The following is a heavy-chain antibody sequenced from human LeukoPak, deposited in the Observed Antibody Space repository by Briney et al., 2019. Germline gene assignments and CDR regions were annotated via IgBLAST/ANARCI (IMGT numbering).Heavy chain of an antibody. D-gene: IGHD3-16*01. V-gene: IGHV3-66*01. J-gene: IGHJ4*02. Sequence: GGPLRLSCAASGFTFSHYAMHWVRQAPGKGLEWVSVLYSGGSTNYADSVKGRFTISRDNSKNTLYLQMNSLRAEDTAVYYCARDLGLGVIDYWGQGTLVIVSS. CDR2: LYSGGST. CDR3: ARDLGLGVIDY. CDR1: GFTFSHYA.